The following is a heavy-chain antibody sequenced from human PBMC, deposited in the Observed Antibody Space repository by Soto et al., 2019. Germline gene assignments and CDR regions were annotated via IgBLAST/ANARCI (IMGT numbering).Heavy chain of an antibody. D-gene: IGHD2-8*01. CDR1: GGSISSSSYY. CDR2: IYYSGST. J-gene: IGHJ5*02. CDR3: ARTLYSLDP. Sequence: SETLSLTCTVSGGSISSSSYYWGWIRQPPGKGLEWIGSIYYSGSTYYNPSLKSRVTISVDTSKNQFSLKLSSVTAADTAVYYCARTLYSLDPWGQGTLVTVSS. V-gene: IGHV4-39*01.